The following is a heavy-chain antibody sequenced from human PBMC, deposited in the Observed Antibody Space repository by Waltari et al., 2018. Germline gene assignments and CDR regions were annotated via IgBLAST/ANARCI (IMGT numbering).Heavy chain of an antibody. CDR3: AKVQDTDLYYFEN. CDR2: ISYDESNK. CDR1: GVTFSSYG. J-gene: IGHJ4*02. Sequence: QVQLVESGGGVVQPGRSLRLSCTASGVTFSSYGMHWVRQAPGKGLEWVAVISYDESNKFYGDSVKGRFTISRDNSKNTLYLQMHSLRAEDTAVYYCAKVQDTDLYYFENWGQGTLVTVSS. V-gene: IGHV3-30*18. D-gene: IGHD3-3*01.